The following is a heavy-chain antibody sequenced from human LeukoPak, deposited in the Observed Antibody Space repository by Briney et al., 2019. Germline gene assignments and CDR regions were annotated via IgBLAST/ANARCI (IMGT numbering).Heavy chain of an antibody. CDR2: ISYDGSNK. V-gene: IGHV3-30-3*01. J-gene: IGHJ4*02. CDR3: ARDPGYSSSGGDY. CDR1: GFTFSSYA. Sequence: GRSLRLSCAASGFTFSSYAMHWVRQAPGKGLEWVAVISYDGSNKYYADSVKGRFTISRDNSKNTPYLQMNSLRAEDTAVYYCARDPGYSSSGGDYWGQGTLVTVSS. D-gene: IGHD6-13*01.